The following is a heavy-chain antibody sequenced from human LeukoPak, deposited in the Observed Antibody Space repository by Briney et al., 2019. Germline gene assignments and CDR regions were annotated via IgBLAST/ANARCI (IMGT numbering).Heavy chain of an antibody. D-gene: IGHD6-19*01. CDR1: GFIFSSHS. J-gene: IGHJ3*02. Sequence: GGSLRLSCAASGFIFSSHSMNWVRQAPGKGLEWVSAISGSGGSTYYADSVKGRFTISRDNSKNTLYLQMNSLRAEDTAVYYCAKGCSSGWYIGGVDAFDIWGQGTMVTVSS. V-gene: IGHV3-23*01. CDR3: AKGCSSGWYIGGVDAFDI. CDR2: ISGSGGST.